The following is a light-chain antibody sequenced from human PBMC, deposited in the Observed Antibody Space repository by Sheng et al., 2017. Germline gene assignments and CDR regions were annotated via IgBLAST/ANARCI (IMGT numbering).Light chain of an antibody. CDR1: KLGDKY. Sequence: SYELTQPPSVSVSPGQTASITCSGDKLGDKYACWYQQKPGQSPVLVIYQDSKRPSGIPERFSGSNSGNTATLTISETQALDEATYYCQAWDKNTENVVFGGGTKLTVL. CDR3: QAWDKNTENVV. J-gene: IGLJ2*01. CDR2: QDS. V-gene: IGLV3-1*01.